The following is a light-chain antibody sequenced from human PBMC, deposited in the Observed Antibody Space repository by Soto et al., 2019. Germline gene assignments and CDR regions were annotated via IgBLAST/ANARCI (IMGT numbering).Light chain of an antibody. V-gene: IGKV1-39*01. CDR3: QQSYRTLYT. J-gene: IGKJ2*01. CDR2: AAS. Sequence: DIQMTQSPSSLSASVGDRGTITCRASQSIDTKLSWYQQKPGKAPKLLIHAASSLQSGVPSRFSGSGFGTDFTLTISSLQPEDFEVYHCQQSYRTLYTFGQGTNLEIK. CDR1: QSIDTK.